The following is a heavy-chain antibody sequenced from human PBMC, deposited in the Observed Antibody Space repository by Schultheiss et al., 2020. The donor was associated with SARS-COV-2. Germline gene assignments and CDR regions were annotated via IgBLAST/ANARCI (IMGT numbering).Heavy chain of an antibody. J-gene: IGHJ4*02. D-gene: IGHD3-16*01. V-gene: IGHV3-30*03. Sequence: GGSLRLSCAASGFTFSSYGMHWVRQAPGKGLEWVAVISYDGSNKNYADSVKGRFTISRENSKSMLYLQMDSLRAEDTAVYYCARDLSGGGTDYWGQGTLVTVSS. CDR1: GFTFSSYG. CDR2: ISYDGSNK. CDR3: ARDLSGGGTDY.